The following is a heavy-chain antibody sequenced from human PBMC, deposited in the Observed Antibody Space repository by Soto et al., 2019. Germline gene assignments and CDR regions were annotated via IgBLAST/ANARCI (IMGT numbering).Heavy chain of an antibody. V-gene: IGHV6-1*01. CDR2: TYYRSMWIH. J-gene: IGHJ6*02. CDR3: AGVVWFRGMDV. CDR1: GDSVSSISTA. Sequence: PSQTLSLPCAISGDSVSSISTACNLIRQSPSRGLEWLGRTYYRSMWIHEYAVSMESRITINPDTSKNQFSLQLYSVTPGDTAVYYCAGVVWFRGMDVWGQGTPVTVSS. D-gene: IGHD3-16*01.